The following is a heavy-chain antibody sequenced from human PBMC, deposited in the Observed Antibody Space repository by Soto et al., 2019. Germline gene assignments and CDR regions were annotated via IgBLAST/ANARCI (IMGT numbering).Heavy chain of an antibody. CDR3: ARDQREKRWLQFYRPRAFDI. Sequence: ETLSLTCTVSGGSISSYYWSWIRQPPGKGLEWIGYIYYSGSTNYNPSLKSRVTISVDTSKNQFSLKLSSVTAADTAVYYCARDQREKRWLQFYRPRAFDIWGQGTMVTVSS. CDR2: IYYSGST. CDR1: GGSISSYY. J-gene: IGHJ3*02. D-gene: IGHD5-12*01. V-gene: IGHV4-59*01.